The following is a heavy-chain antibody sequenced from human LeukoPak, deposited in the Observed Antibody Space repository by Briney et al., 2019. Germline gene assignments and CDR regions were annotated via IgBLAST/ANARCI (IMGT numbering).Heavy chain of an antibody. Sequence: GASVKVSCKASGYTFTSYYMHWVRQAPGQGLEWMGGIIPIFGTANYAQKFQGRVTITADKSTSTAYMELSSLRSEDTAVYYCARGPYYDILTGYQNWFDPWGQGTLVTVSS. CDR1: GYTFTSYY. D-gene: IGHD3-9*01. J-gene: IGHJ5*02. CDR3: ARGPYYDILTGYQNWFDP. CDR2: IIPIFGTA. V-gene: IGHV1-69*06.